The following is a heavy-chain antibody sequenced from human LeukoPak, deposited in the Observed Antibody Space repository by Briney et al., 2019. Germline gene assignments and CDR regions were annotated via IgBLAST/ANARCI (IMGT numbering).Heavy chain of an antibody. Sequence: GASVKVSCKVSGYTLTELSMHWVRQAPGKGLEWMGGFDPEDGETIYAQKFQGRVTMTEDTSTDTAYMELSSLRSEDTAVYYCATDRGAVAHDAFDIWGQGTMVTVSS. D-gene: IGHD6-19*01. CDR1: GYTLTELS. V-gene: IGHV1-24*01. J-gene: IGHJ3*02. CDR2: FDPEDGET. CDR3: ATDRGAVAHDAFDI.